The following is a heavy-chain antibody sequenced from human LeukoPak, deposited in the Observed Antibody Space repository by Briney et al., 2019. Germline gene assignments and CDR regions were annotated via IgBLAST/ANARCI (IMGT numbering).Heavy chain of an antibody. V-gene: IGHV1-2*02. CDR1: GYTFTSYG. D-gene: IGHD5-12*01. CDR3: ARVPLVATLIDY. CDR2: INPNSGGT. Sequence: GASVKVSCKASGYTFTSYGINWVRQATGQGLEWMGWINPNSGGTNYAQKFQGRVTMTRDTSISTAYMELSRLRSDDTAVYYCARVPLVATLIDYWGQGTLVTVSS. J-gene: IGHJ4*02.